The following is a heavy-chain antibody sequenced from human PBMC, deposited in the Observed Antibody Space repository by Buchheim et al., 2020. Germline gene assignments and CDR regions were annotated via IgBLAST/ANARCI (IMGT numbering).Heavy chain of an antibody. J-gene: IGHJ2*01. CDR1: GDSISSYY. Sequence: QVYLQQSGPGLVKPSETLSLTCTVSGDSISSYYWSWIRLPPEKRLEWIGYIYYSGSTNYNPSLKIRFTISIDTSKNQFSLHLSSVTAADTAVYYCAGGVAATLWYFDLWGRGTL. CDR2: IYYSGST. D-gene: IGHD2-15*01. V-gene: IGHV4-59*01. CDR3: AGGVAATLWYFDL.